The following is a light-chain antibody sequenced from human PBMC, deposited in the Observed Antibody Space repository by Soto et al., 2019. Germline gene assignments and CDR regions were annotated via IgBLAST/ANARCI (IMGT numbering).Light chain of an antibody. CDR1: SSDVGIYDF. Sequence: QSALTQPASVSGSPGQSITISCTGTSSDVGIYDFVSWFQQYPGKAPKLIIYEVTKRPSGVSSRFSGSKSGNTASLTISGLQAEDEADYYCCSYAVTATVFGGGTKVTVL. V-gene: IGLV2-23*02. CDR2: EVT. J-gene: IGLJ2*01. CDR3: CSYAVTATV.